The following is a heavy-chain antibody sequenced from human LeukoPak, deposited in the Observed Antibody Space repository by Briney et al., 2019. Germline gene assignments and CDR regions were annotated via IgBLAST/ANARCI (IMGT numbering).Heavy chain of an antibody. D-gene: IGHD1-14*01. CDR2: ISSSGSTI. CDR3: ARDSSLTYLFDY. V-gene: IGHV3-11*04. Sequence: GGSLRLSCAASGFTFSDYYMSWIRQAPGKGLEWVSYISSSGSTIYYADSVKGRFTVSRDNAKNSLYLQMNSLRAEDTAVYYCARDSSLTYLFDYWGQGTLVTVSS. J-gene: IGHJ4*02. CDR1: GFTFSDYY.